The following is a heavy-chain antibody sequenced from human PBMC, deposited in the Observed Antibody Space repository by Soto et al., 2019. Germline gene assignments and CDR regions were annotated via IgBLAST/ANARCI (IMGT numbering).Heavy chain of an antibody. CDR1: GFTFSSYA. Sequence: GGSLRLSCAASGFTFSSYAMSWVRQAPGKGLEWVSAISGSGGSTYYADSVKGRFTISRDNSKNTLYLQMNSLRAEDTAVYYCAKDPSAYSSSSKLPGMDVWGQGTTVTVSS. CDR2: ISGSGGST. CDR3: AKDPSAYSSSSKLPGMDV. J-gene: IGHJ6*02. D-gene: IGHD6-6*01. V-gene: IGHV3-23*01.